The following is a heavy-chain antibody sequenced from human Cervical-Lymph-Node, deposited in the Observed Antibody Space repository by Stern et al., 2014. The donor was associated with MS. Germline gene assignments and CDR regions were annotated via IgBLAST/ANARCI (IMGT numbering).Heavy chain of an antibody. CDR1: GYSFTANW. CDR2: IYPGDSDA. Sequence: EVQLVESGAEVKKPGESLEISCKGSGYSFTANWIAWVRQMPGKGLEWMGIIYPGDSDARYSPSFQGQVTISADKSISTAYLQWSSLKASDTAMYYCARDYGDYAFDYWGQGTLVTVSS. CDR3: ARDYGDYAFDY. D-gene: IGHD4-17*01. J-gene: IGHJ4*02. V-gene: IGHV5-51*01.